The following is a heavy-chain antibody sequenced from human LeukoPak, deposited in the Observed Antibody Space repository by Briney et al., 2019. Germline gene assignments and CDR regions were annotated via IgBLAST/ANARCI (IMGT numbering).Heavy chain of an antibody. Sequence: PGGSLRFSCTASGFAFDEYGMRWVRQVPGKGLEWVSGINWGGGSTGYADPLRGRFTISRDNAKNSLYLQMDSLRAEDTALYYCARAPITSPFYFDYWGQGTLVTVSS. CDR3: ARAPITSPFYFDY. D-gene: IGHD2-2*01. V-gene: IGHV3-20*04. CDR2: INWGGGST. CDR1: GFAFDEYG. J-gene: IGHJ4*02.